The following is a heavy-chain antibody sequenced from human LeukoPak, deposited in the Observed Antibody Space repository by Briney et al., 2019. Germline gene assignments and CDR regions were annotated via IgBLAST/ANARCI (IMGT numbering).Heavy chain of an antibody. D-gene: IGHD4-17*01. CDR3: ARSQPLTVTTSFGAFDI. CDR2: ISSSGSTI. Sequence: GGSLRLSCAASGFTFSDYYMSWIRQAPGKGLEWVSYISSSGSTIYYADSVKGRFTISRDNAKNSLYLQMNSLRAEDTAVYYCARSQPLTVTTSFGAFDIWGQGTMVTVSS. V-gene: IGHV3-11*01. CDR1: GFTFSDYY. J-gene: IGHJ3*02.